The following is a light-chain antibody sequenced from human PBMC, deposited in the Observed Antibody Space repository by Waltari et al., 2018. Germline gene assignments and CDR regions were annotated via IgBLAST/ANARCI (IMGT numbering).Light chain of an antibody. CDR3: ASYTSTNTVI. Sequence: QSALTQPASVSASPGQSITISCTGTRSDIGGSHYVSWYQQHPGKVPKLMIYDVARWPSGVSNRFSGSKSGNTASLTISGLQAEDEADYYCASYTSTNTVIFGGGTKVTVL. J-gene: IGLJ2*01. V-gene: IGLV2-14*03. CDR1: RSDIGGSHY. CDR2: DVA.